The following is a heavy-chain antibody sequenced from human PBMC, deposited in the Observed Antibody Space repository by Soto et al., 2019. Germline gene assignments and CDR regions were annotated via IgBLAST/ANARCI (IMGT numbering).Heavy chain of an antibody. D-gene: IGHD3-16*01. V-gene: IGHV4-61*01. CDR2: VYFSGST. CDR1: GDSVSSGNYY. Sequence: SETLSLTCTVSGDSVSSGNYYWSWIRQPPGKGLEWIGYVYFSGSTNCNPSLKSRVTMSLDTSRNLFSLRLESVTAADTAVYYCARTPVDTYMIYWSDPWGQGTLVTVSS. J-gene: IGHJ5*02. CDR3: ARTPVDTYMIYWSDP.